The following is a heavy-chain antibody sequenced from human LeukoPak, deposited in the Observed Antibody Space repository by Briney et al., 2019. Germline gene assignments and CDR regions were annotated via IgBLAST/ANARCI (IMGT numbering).Heavy chain of an antibody. CDR3: ATEDPVWFGRYFDY. J-gene: IGHJ4*02. CDR2: IYYSGST. CDR1: GGSISNYY. V-gene: IGHV4-59*01. Sequence: SETLSLTCTVSGGSISNYYWSWIRQPPGKGLEWIGYIYYSGSTKYNPSLKSRVTISVDTSKNQFSLNLSSVTAADTAVYYCATEDPVWFGRYFDYWGQGTLVTVSS. D-gene: IGHD3-10*01.